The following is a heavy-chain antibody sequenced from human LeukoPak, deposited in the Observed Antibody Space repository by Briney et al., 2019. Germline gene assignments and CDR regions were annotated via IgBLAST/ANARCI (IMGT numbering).Heavy chain of an antibody. CDR3: ARGSRRHSFYYFDY. D-gene: IGHD5-18*01. CDR1: GFTFSSYE. V-gene: IGHV3-48*03. CDR2: ISSSGSTI. Sequence: GRSLRLSCAASGFTFSSYEMNWVRQAPGKGLEWVSYISSSGSTIYYADSVKGRFTISRDNAKNSLYLQMNSLRAEDTAVYYCARGSRRHSFYYFDYWGQGTLVTVSS. J-gene: IGHJ4*02.